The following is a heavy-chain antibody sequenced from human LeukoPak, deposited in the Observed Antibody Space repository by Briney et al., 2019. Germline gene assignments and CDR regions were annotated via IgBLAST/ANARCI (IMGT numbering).Heavy chain of an antibody. V-gene: IGHV3-7*04. CDR2: IKQDGSEK. D-gene: IGHD4-23*01. CDR3: AREDYGGNSGGGVDY. Sequence: PGGSLRLSCAASGFTFSSYWMSWVRQAPGKGLEWVANIKQDGSEKYYVDSVKGRFAISRDNAKNSLYLQMNSLRAEDTAVYYCAREDYGGNSGGGVDYWGQGTLVTFSS. J-gene: IGHJ4*02. CDR1: GFTFSSYW.